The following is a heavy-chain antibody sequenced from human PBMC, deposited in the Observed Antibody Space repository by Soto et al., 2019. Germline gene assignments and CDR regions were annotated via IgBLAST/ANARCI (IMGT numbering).Heavy chain of an antibody. CDR1: GFTFSSYG. CDR3: AKDRGGSFYYSDY. V-gene: IGHV3-30*18. J-gene: IGHJ4*02. Sequence: QVQLVESGGGVVQPGRSLRLSCAASGFTFSSYGMHWVRQAPGKGLEWVAVISYDGSNKYYADSVKGRFTISRDNSKNTLYLQMNSLRAEDTAVYYCAKDRGGSFYYSDYWGQGTLVTVSS. CDR2: ISYDGSNK. D-gene: IGHD1-26*01.